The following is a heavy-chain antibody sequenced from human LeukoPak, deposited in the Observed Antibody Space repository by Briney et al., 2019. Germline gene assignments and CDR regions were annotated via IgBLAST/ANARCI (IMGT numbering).Heavy chain of an antibody. CDR1: GFTFSSYG. CDR3: ARVRYYYDSSGYLIY. J-gene: IGHJ4*02. D-gene: IGHD3-22*01. CDR2: IWYDGSNK. V-gene: IGHV3-33*01. Sequence: GGSLRLSCAASGFTFSSYGMHWVRQAPGKGLEWVAVIWYDGSNKYYADSVKGRFTISRDNSKNTLYLQMNSLRAEDTAVYYRARVRYYYDSSGYLIYWGQGTLVTVSS.